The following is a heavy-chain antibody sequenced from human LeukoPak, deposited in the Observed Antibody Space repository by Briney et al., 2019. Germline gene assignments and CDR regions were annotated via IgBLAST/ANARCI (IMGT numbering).Heavy chain of an antibody. CDR2: ISSDGSNT. V-gene: IGHV3-74*01. CDR3: TRGRGSYGWFDP. J-gene: IGHJ5*02. Sequence: LTGGSLRLSCAASGFTVSSFWMHWVRHAPGKGLVWVSRISSDGSNTYYADSVKGRFTISRDTAMNTLYLQMNSLRVEDTADYYCTRGRGSYGWFDPWGQGTQVTVSS. D-gene: IGHD3-10*01. CDR1: GFTVSSFW.